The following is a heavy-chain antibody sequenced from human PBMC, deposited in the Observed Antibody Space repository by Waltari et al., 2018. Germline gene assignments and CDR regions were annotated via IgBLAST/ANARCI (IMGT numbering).Heavy chain of an antibody. D-gene: IGHD6-13*01. J-gene: IGHJ4*02. CDR1: GGSFSGYY. CDR2: INHSGST. Sequence: QVQLQQWGAGLLKPSETLSLTCAVYGGSFSGYYWRWIRQPPWKGLEWSGEINHSGSTNYNPSLKSRVTISVDTSKNQFSLKLSSVTAADTAGYYCARGLFSNRQTGYSSSWYGYWGQGTLVTVSS. V-gene: IGHV4-34*01. CDR3: ARGLFSNRQTGYSSSWYGY.